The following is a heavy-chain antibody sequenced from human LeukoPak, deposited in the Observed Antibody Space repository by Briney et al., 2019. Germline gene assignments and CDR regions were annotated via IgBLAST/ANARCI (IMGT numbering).Heavy chain of an antibody. CDR3: ARDNTVKLLYDFWSGYYTPNYYFDY. V-gene: IGHV3-7*01. D-gene: IGHD3-3*01. J-gene: IGHJ4*02. CDR1: GFTFSSYW. CDR2: IKQDGSER. Sequence: GGSLRLSCAASGFTFSSYWMSWVRQAPGKGLEWVANIKQDGSERYYVDSVKGRFTISRDNAKNSLYLQMNSLRAEDTAVYYCARDNTVKLLYDFWSGYYTPNYYFDYWGQGTLVTVSS.